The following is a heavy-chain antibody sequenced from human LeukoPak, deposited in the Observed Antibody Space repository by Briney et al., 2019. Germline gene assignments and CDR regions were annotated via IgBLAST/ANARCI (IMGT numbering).Heavy chain of an antibody. CDR3: AKDMGESGTYYLDH. CDR2: IKKDGSEK. J-gene: IGHJ4*02. D-gene: IGHD3-16*01. CDR1: GFTFSSYW. Sequence: GVSLRLSCAASGFTFSSYWMSWVREASGKGLEGVANIKKDGSEKYYVDSVKGRFTIARDNAKNSLYLQMNSLRAEDTAVYYCAKDMGESGTYYLDHWGQGTLVTVSS. V-gene: IGHV3-7*05.